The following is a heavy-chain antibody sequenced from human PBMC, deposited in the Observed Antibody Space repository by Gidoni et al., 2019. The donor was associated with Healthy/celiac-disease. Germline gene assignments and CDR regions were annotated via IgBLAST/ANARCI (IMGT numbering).Heavy chain of an antibody. V-gene: IGHV1-18*04. D-gene: IGHD2-2*01. CDR2: ISAYNGNT. Sequence: QAQLVQSGAEVKKPGASVKVSCKASGYTFTSSGICWVRQAPGQGLEWMGWISAYNGNTNYAQKLQGRVTMTTDTSTSTAYMELRSLRSDDTAVYYCARDRLGYCSSTSCYDAFDIWGQGTMVTVSS. CDR3: ARDRLGYCSSTSCYDAFDI. J-gene: IGHJ3*02. CDR1: GYTFTSSG.